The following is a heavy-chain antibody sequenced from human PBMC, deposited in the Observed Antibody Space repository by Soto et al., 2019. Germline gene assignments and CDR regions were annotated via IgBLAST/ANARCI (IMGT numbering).Heavy chain of an antibody. CDR1: GGSFNGYY. J-gene: IGHJ5*02. Sequence: PSETLSLTCAVFGGSFNGYYWSWIRQPPGKGLEWIGEIDHSGSTNYNPSLKSRVTTSVDTSKNQFSLKLTSVTAADTAVYYCATQEVGGSYVYTFDPWGQGTLVTVSS. V-gene: IGHV4-34*01. D-gene: IGHD1-26*01. CDR2: IDHSGST. CDR3: ATQEVGGSYVYTFDP.